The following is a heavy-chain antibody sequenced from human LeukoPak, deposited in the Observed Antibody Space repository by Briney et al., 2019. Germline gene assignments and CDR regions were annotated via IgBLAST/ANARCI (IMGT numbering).Heavy chain of an antibody. V-gene: IGHV1-46*01. CDR3: ARDTYCSGGSCYSGYFDY. D-gene: IGHD2-15*01. CDR2: VNPSGGST. J-gene: IGHJ4*02. CDR1: GYTFTSYY. Sequence: ASVKVSYKASGYTFTSYYMHWVRQAPGQGLEWMGIVNPSGGSTSYAQKFQGRVTMTRDTSTSTVYMELSSLRSEDTAVYYCARDTYCSGGSCYSGYFDYWGQGTLVTVSS.